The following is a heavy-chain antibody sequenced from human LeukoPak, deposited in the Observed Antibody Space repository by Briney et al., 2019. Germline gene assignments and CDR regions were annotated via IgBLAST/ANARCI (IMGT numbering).Heavy chain of an antibody. CDR2: IYYSGST. CDR3: ARDLGGHNDGPFDS. D-gene: IGHD5-18*01. Sequence: SETLPLTCTVSGGSISSYYWSWIRQPPGKGLEWIGYIYYSGSTNYNSSLKSRVTVSLDRSRNQFSLNLTSVTAADTAVYYCARDLGGHNDGPFDSWGQGTLVSVSS. J-gene: IGHJ4*02. CDR1: GGSISSYY. V-gene: IGHV4-59*01.